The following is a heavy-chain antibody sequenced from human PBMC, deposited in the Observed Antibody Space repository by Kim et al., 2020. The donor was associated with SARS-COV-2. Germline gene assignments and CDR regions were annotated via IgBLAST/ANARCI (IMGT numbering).Heavy chain of an antibody. CDR2: INHSGST. D-gene: IGHD6-13*01. CDR1: GGSFSGYY. V-gene: IGHV4-34*01. J-gene: IGHJ3*02. Sequence: SETLSFTCAVYGGSFSGYYWSWIRQPPGKGLEWIGEINHSGSTNYNPSLKSRVTISVDTSTNQFSLKLSSVTAADTAVYYCARVRYSSSWIDAFDIWGQGTMVTVSS. CDR3: ARVRYSSSWIDAFDI.